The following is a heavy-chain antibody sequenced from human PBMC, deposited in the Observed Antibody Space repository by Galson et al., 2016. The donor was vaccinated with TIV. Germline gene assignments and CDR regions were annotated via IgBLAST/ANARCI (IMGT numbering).Heavy chain of an antibody. Sequence: SVKVSCKASGYTFTSNYVHWVRQAPGQGLEWMGFINPSGGVTFETRKFQGRVTMTTDTSTSTVYMEMSRLSSEDAAVYFCARDTRSGYSNGWPPFDYWGQGTLVTVSS. CDR1: GYTFTSNY. J-gene: IGHJ4*02. V-gene: IGHV1-46*03. CDR2: INPSGGVT. CDR3: ARDTRSGYSNGWPPFDY. D-gene: IGHD6-25*01.